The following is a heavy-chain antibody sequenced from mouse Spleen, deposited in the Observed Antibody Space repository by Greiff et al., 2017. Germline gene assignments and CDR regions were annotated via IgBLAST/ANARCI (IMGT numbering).Heavy chain of an antibody. J-gene: IGHJ4*01. CDR1: GFSLTSYG. CDR2: IWSDGST. Sequence: VKLMESGPGLVAPSQSLSITCTISGFSLTSYGVHWVRQPPGKGLEWLVVIWSDGSTTYNSALKSRLSISKDNSKSQVFLKMNSLQTDDTAMYYCARQPYDGYYDAMDYWGQGTSVTVSS. CDR3: ARQPYDGYYDAMDY. D-gene: IGHD2-3*01. V-gene: IGHV2-6-1*01.